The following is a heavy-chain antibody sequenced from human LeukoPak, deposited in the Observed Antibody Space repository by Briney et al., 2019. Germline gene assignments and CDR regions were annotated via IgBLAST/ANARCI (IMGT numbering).Heavy chain of an antibody. CDR1: GYTFTSYG. Sequence: ASVKVSCKASGYTFTSYGISWVRQAPGQGLEWMGLISAYNGNTNYAQKLQGRVTMTTDTSTSTAYMELRSLRSDDTAVYYCARDRDSSSASYYYYMDVWGKGTTVTVSS. J-gene: IGHJ6*03. V-gene: IGHV1-18*01. CDR3: ARDRDSSSASYYYYMDV. D-gene: IGHD6-6*01. CDR2: ISAYNGNT.